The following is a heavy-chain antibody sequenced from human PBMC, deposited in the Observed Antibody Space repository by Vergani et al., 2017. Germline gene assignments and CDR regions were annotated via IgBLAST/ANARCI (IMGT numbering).Heavy chain of an antibody. D-gene: IGHD2-15*01. J-gene: IGHJ4*02. CDR2: LSASDRRT. V-gene: IGHV3-23*04. CDR3: AKEGGGYCSGGTCYPEY. Sequence: VQLVESGGGLVKPGGSLRLSCAASGFTFSDFSMSWVRQAPGKGLEWVSTLSASDRRTHYADSVKGRFTISRDISKNTLFLHMNSLRPEDTAVYYCAKEGGGYCSGGTCYPEYWGQGTLVIVSS. CDR1: GFTFSDFS.